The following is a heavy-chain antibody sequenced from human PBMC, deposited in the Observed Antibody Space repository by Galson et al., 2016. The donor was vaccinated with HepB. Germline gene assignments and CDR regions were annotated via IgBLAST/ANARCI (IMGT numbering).Heavy chain of an antibody. CDR3: ARGLAAVAYYGMDV. D-gene: IGHD2-21*01. V-gene: IGHV3-23*01. J-gene: IGHJ6*02. CDR2: ISGNGDLT. CDR1: GFTFSSHA. Sequence: SLRLSCAASGFTFSSHAMNWVRQAPGGGLEWVSVISGNGDLTKYADSVRGRFTISRDNSKDTWFLQMNSLRVEDTGVFYCARGLAAVAYYGMDVWGQGITVTVSS.